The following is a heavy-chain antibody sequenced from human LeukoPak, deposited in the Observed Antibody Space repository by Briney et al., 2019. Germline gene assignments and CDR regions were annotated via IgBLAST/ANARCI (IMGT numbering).Heavy chain of an antibody. CDR1: GFTFSSYA. V-gene: IGHV3-23*01. CDR2: ISGSGGST. J-gene: IGHJ3*02. Sequence: PGGSLRLSCAASGFTFSSYAMSWVRQAPGKGLEWASAISGSGGSTYYADSVKGRFTISRDNSKNTLYLQMNSLRAEDTAVYYCAKDLDNQWELLGIGAFDIWGQGTMVTVSS. D-gene: IGHD1-26*01. CDR3: AKDLDNQWELLGIGAFDI.